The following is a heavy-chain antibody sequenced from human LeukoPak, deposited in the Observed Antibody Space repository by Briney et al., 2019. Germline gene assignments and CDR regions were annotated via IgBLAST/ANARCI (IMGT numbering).Heavy chain of an antibody. D-gene: IGHD3-22*01. Sequence: GASVKVSCKASGYTFTGYYMHWVRQSPGQGLEWMGWINPNSGGTNYAQKFQGRVNMTRDTSISTAYMELSRLRYDDTAVYYCARGAVTMIVVVIEVSYYYYMDVWGKGTTVTISS. V-gene: IGHV1-2*02. CDR2: INPNSGGT. CDR1: GYTFTGYY. J-gene: IGHJ6*03. CDR3: ARGAVTMIVVVIEVSYYYYMDV.